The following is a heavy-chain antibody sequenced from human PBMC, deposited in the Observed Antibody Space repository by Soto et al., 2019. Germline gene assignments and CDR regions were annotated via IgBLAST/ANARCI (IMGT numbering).Heavy chain of an antibody. CDR3: ARETSAASGIDY. CDR2: IDVYNGNT. CDR1: GYTFTSYG. J-gene: IGHJ4*02. V-gene: IGHV1-18*04. D-gene: IGHD6-13*01. Sequence: GASVKVSCKASGYTFTSYGMSWVRQAPGQGLEWMGWIDVYNGNTKYVQKLEGRVTVTRDTSTRTAYMELRSLRSDDTAVYYCARETSAASGIDYWGQGTLVTVSS.